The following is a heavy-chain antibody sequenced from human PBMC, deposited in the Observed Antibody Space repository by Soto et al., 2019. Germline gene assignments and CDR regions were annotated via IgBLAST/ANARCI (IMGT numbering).Heavy chain of an antibody. CDR2: IIPIFGTA. D-gene: IGHD1-26*01. CDR3: ARRVGPTSQYGMDV. Sequence: QVQLVQSGAEVKKPGSSVKVSCKASGGTFSSYAISWVRQAPGQGLEWMGGIIPIFGTANYAQKFQGRVTITADESTRPAYMELSSLRSEDTAVYYCARRVGPTSQYGMDVWGQGTTVTVSS. J-gene: IGHJ6*02. CDR1: GGTFSSYA. V-gene: IGHV1-69*12.